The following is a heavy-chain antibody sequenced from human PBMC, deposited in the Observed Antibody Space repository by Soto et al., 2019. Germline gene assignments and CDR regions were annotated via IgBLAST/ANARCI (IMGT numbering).Heavy chain of an antibody. V-gene: IGHV3-21*01. J-gene: IGHJ6*02. D-gene: IGHD1-26*01. CDR3: ASDGTRMVGATAYYYYSGMDV. CDR1: GFTFSSYS. CDR2: ISSSSSYI. Sequence: EVQLVESGGGLVKPGGSLRLSCAASGFTFSSYSMNWVRQAPRKGLEWVSAISSSSSYIYYADSVKGRFTISRDNAKNSLYLQMNSLRAEDTAVYYCASDGTRMVGATAYYYYSGMDVWGQGTTVTVSS.